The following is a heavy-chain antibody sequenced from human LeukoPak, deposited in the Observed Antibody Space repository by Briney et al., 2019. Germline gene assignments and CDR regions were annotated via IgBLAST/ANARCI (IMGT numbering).Heavy chain of an antibody. V-gene: IGHV1-8*01. J-gene: IGHJ4*02. CDR1: GYTFTSYD. D-gene: IGHD3-22*01. Sequence: ASVKVSCKASGYTFTSYDINWVRQATGQGLEWMGWMNPNSGNTGYAQKFQGRVTMTRNTSISTAYMELSSLRSEDTAVYYCARGRSYYDSSGYYGGDYWGQGTLVTVSS. CDR2: MNPNSGNT. CDR3: ARGRSYYDSSGYYGGDY.